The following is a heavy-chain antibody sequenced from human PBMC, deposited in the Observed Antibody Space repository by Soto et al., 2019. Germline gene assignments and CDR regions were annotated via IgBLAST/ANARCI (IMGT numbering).Heavy chain of an antibody. CDR3: ARGDRVGSGSPASYSYSGLDV. D-gene: IGHD3-10*01. V-gene: IGHV3-23*01. Sequence: DVQLLESGGHLVQPGGSLRLSCAASGFTFSSYAMSWVRQAPGKGLEWVSSVSAGGDMTYYSDSVKGRFTIPRDNSNNAPFLQMNSLRIEDTALYYCARGDRVGSGSPASYSYSGLDVWGQGTTVTVS. J-gene: IGHJ6*02. CDR1: GFTFSSYA. CDR2: VSAGGDMT.